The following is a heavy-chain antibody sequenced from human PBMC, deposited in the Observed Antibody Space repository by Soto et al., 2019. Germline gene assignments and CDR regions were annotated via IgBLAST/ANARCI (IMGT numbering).Heavy chain of an antibody. V-gene: IGHV3-23*01. J-gene: IGHJ3*01. CDR1: GFTFSTYG. CDR2: LSGSGRST. CDR3: GKLPLPASLQGTLGAFDF. Sequence: EVQVLESGGGLVQPGGSLRLSCAASGFTFSTYGMSWVRQAPGKGLEWVSDLSGSGRSTYYTDSVKGRFTISRDNSKNALYLQMHTLRADDTAVYYCGKLPLPASLQGTLGAFDFWGQGTMVTVSS.